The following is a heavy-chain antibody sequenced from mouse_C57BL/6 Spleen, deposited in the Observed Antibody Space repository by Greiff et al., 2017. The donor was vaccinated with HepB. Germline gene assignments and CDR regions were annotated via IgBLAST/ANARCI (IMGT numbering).Heavy chain of an antibody. CDR3: ARWDDGYYDAMDY. CDR1: GYTFTSYW. J-gene: IGHJ4*01. CDR2: IYPGSGST. V-gene: IGHV1-55*01. Sequence: QVQLKQPGAELVKPGASVKMSCKASGYTFTSYWITWVKQRPGQGLEWIGDIYPGSGSTNYNEKFKSKATLTVDTSSSTAYMQLSSLTSEDSAVYYCARWDDGYYDAMDYWGQGTSVTVSS. D-gene: IGHD2-3*01.